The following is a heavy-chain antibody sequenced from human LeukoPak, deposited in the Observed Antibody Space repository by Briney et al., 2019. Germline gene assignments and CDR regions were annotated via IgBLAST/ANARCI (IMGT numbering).Heavy chain of an antibody. V-gene: IGHV4-39*01. Sequence: SETLSLTCTVSGGSISSSSYYWGWIRQPPGKGLEWIGSIYYSGSTYYNPSLKSRVTISVDTSKNQFSLKLSSVTAADTAVYYCARGAGTVAGTGGNYYYYYMDVWGKGTTVTVSS. CDR3: ARGAGTVAGTGGNYYYYYMDV. J-gene: IGHJ6*03. CDR1: GGSISSSSYY. CDR2: IYYSGST. D-gene: IGHD6-19*01.